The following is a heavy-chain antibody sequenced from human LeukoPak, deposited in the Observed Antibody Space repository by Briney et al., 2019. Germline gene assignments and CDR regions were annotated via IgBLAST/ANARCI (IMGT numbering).Heavy chain of an antibody. D-gene: IGHD4-17*01. CDR2: IYYSGGT. J-gene: IGHJ5*02. Sequence: SETLSLTCTVSGGSISSSSYYWGWIRQPPGKGLEWIGSIYYSGGTYYNPSLKSRVTISVDTSKNQFSLKLSSVTAADTAVYYCVSHPYGDYEAFDPWGQGTLVTVSS. CDR3: VSHPYGDYEAFDP. CDR1: GGSISSSSYY. V-gene: IGHV4-39*01.